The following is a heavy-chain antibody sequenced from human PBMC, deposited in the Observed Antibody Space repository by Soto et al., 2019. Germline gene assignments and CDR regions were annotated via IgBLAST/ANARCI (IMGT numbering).Heavy chain of an antibody. CDR3: AGDYRQRLVHGWFEP. J-gene: IGHJ5*02. D-gene: IGHD6-13*01. CDR2: INAGNGNT. V-gene: IGHV1-3*01. Sequence: ASVKVSCKASGYTFTSYAMHWVRQAPGQRLEWMGWINAGNGNTKYSQKFQGRVTITRDTSASTAYMELSSLRSEDTAVYYCAGDYRQRLVHGWFEPWGQGTLVTVSS. CDR1: GYTFTSYA.